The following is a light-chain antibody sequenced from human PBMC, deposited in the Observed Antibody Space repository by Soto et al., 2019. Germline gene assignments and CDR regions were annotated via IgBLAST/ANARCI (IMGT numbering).Light chain of an antibody. V-gene: IGKV1-6*01. Sequence: GDRVIITCRAMQDIRVDVGWLQQRPGHAPNLLIYAASTLHTGVPSTFTGSGSGTDFNLTINDLQPEDVATYVCLQDYDFPYTFGQGTKLEI. CDR2: AAS. CDR1: QDIRVD. CDR3: LQDYDFPYT. J-gene: IGKJ2*01.